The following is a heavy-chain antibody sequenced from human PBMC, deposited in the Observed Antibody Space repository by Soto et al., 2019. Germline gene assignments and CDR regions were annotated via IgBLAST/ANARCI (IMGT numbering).Heavy chain of an antibody. J-gene: IGHJ6*03. CDR3: AKGGMGYYDFWSGYYTDGYYYMDV. V-gene: IGHV3-30*18. D-gene: IGHD3-3*01. CDR2: ISYSGSNK. CDR1: GFTFSSYG. Sequence: GGSLRLSCTASGFTFSSYGRRWVRQAPGKGLEWVAVISYSGSNKYYADSVKGRFTTSRDNSKNTLYLQMNSLRAEDTGVYYCAKGGMGYYDFWSGYYTDGYYYMDVWGKGTTVTVSS.